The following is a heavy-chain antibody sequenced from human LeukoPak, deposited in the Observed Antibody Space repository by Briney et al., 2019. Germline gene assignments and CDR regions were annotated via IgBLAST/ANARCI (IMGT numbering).Heavy chain of an antibody. V-gene: IGHV4-59*01. D-gene: IGHD6-19*01. J-gene: IGHJ4*02. CDR3: ARDRGSSLAPFDY. Sequence: PSETLSLTCTVSGGSISSYYWSWIRQPPGKGLEWIGYIYYSGSTNYNPSLRSRVTISVDTSKNQFSLKLSSVTAADTAVYYCARDRGSSLAPFDYWGQGTLVTVSS. CDR1: GGSISSYY. CDR2: IYYSGST.